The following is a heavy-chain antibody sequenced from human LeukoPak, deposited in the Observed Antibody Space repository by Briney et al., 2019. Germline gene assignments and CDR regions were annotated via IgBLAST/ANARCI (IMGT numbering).Heavy chain of an antibody. D-gene: IGHD6-19*01. Sequence: SETLSLTCTVSGGSISSYYWSWIRQPPGKGLEWIGYIYYSGSTNYNPSLKSRVTISVDTSKNQFSLKLSSVTAADTAVYYCARDNSSGWYDYWGQGTLVTVSS. CDR1: GGSISSYY. CDR3: ARDNSSGWYDY. J-gene: IGHJ4*02. CDR2: IYYSGST. V-gene: IGHV4-59*01.